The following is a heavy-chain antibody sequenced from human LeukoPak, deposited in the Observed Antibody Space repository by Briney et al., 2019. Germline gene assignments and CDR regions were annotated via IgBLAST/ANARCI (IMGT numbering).Heavy chain of an antibody. CDR2: IYYGGST. Sequence: SETLSLTCTVSGGSISSYYWSWIRQPPGKGLEWIGYIYYGGSTNYKPSLKSRVTISVDTSKNQFSLKLSSVTAANTAVYYCARATHYGDYGVFDYWGQGTLVTVSS. D-gene: IGHD4-17*01. CDR3: ARATHYGDYGVFDY. CDR1: GGSISSYY. V-gene: IGHV4-59*01. J-gene: IGHJ4*02.